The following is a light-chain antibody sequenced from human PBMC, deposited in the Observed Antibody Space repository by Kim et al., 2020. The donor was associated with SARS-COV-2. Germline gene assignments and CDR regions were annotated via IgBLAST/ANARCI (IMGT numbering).Light chain of an antibody. V-gene: IGKV3-20*01. CDR1: LSVSRNY. CDR2: DAS. Sequence: EIVLTQSPGTLSLSPGERATLSCRASLSVSRNYLAWYQQKPGQAPRLLIYDASTRATGTPDRFSGSGSGTDFTLTINRLEPEEFAVYFCQQYGSSPRTFGQGTKVDIK. CDR3: QQYGSSPRT. J-gene: IGKJ1*01.